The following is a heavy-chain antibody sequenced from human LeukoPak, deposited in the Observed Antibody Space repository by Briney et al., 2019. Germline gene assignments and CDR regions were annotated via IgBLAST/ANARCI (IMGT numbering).Heavy chain of an antibody. Sequence: XCAIXXDSVSSNSAAWTWIRQSPSRGLEWLGRTYYRSKWYNDYAVSVKSRITINPDTSKNQFSLQLNSVTPEDTAVYYCARSSTAMVTFDYWGQGTLVTVSS. V-gene: IGHV6-1*01. CDR3: ARSSTAMVTFDY. CDR2: TYYRSKWYN. CDR1: XDSVSSNSAA. J-gene: IGHJ4*02. D-gene: IGHD5-18*01.